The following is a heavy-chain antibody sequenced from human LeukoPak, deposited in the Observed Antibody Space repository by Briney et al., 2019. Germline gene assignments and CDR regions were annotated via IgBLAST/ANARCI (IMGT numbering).Heavy chain of an antibody. CDR2: ISGSGGST. V-gene: IGHV3-23*01. D-gene: IGHD1-26*01. CDR1: GFTFSSYA. Sequence: PGGSLSLSCAASGFTFSSYAMSWVRQAPGKGLEWVSAISGSGGSTYYADSVKGRFTNSRNNSKNTLYLQMNSLRAEDTAVYYCANLHWELPFYCFDYWGRGTLVTVSS. CDR3: ANLHWELPFYCFDY. J-gene: IGHJ4*02.